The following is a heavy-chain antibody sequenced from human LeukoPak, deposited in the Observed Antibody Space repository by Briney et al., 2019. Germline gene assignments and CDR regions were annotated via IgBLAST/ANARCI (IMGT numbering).Heavy chain of an antibody. CDR1: GFTFSSYG. D-gene: IGHD3-22*01. CDR3: AKSYYYASSGYYPIEY. J-gene: IGHJ4*02. Sequence: GRSLRLSCAASGFTFSSYGMHWVRQAPGKGLEWVAVISYDGSNKYYADSVKGRFTISRDNSKNTLYLQMNSLRAEDTAVYYCAKSYYYASSGYYPIEYWGQGALVTVSS. V-gene: IGHV3-30*18. CDR2: ISYDGSNK.